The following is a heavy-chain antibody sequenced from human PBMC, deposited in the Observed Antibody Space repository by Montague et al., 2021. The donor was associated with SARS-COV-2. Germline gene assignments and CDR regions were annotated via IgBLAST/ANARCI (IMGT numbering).Heavy chain of an antibody. V-gene: IGHV3-23*01. CDR1: GFNFSSYT. CDR2: INGSGGST. J-gene: IGHJ5*01. D-gene: IGHD2-15*01. Sequence: SLRLSCAASGFNFSSYTMSWVRQVPGKGLEWVSAINGSGGSTYYADSVKGRFTISRDNSKNMLYLQMNSLRAEDTAVYYCAKDRIVVVVAALFDSWGQGTLVTVSA. CDR3: AKDRIVVVVAALFDS.